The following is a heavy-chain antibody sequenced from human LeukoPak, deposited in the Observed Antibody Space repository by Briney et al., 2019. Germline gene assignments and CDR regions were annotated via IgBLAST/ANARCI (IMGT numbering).Heavy chain of an antibody. V-gene: IGHV2-5*02. Sequence: SGPTLVKPTQNLTLTCSFSGFSLSNGAEGVGWVRQPPGKALEWLALIYWDDDKRYHPSLNNRLSITMDTSKNQVVLTLSNLDPVDTARYFCAHRLLSSSGAFDFWGPGTMVTVSS. J-gene: IGHJ3*01. CDR3: AHRLLSSSGAFDF. CDR2: IYWDDDK. CDR1: GFSLSNGAEG.